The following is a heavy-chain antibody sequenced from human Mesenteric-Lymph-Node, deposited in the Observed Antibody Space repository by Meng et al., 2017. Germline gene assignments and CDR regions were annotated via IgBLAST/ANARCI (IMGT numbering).Heavy chain of an antibody. V-gene: IGHV4-61*01. CDR3: ARLDQALDY. CDR2: IYYSGAT. Sequence: QVQLQQWGAGLLKPSETLSLTCSVSGGSVSSGSYYWSWIRQPPGKGLEWIGYIYYSGATNYNPSLKSRVTISADTSKNQFSLNLKSMTAADTAVYYCARLDQALDYWGQGTLVTVSS. J-gene: IGHJ4*02. D-gene: IGHD3-9*01. CDR1: GGSVSSGSYY.